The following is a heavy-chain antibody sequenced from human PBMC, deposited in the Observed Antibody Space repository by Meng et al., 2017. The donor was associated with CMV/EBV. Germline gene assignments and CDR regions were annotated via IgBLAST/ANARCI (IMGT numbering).Heavy chain of an antibody. CDR3: ARDPLFGFDP. J-gene: IGHJ5*02. V-gene: IGHV1-2*02. CDR1: GFTFSSYW. D-gene: IGHD2-21*01. CDR2: INPNSGGT. Sequence: GESLKISCAASGFTFSSYWMHWVRQAPGQGLEWMGWINPNSGGTNYAQKFQGRVTMTRDTSISTAYMELSRLRSDDTAVYYCARDPLFGFDPWGQGTLVTVSS.